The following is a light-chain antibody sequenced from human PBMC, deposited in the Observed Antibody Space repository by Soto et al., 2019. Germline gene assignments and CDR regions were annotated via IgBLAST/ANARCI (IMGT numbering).Light chain of an antibody. CDR2: DAS. CDR1: QSVSYY. V-gene: IGKV3-11*01. J-gene: IGKJ4*01. Sequence: IVLTQSPATLSLSPGDRATLSCRASQSVSYYLAWYQQKPGQAPRLLIYDASNRATGVPARFSGSGSGTDFTLTISTLEPEDSAVYYCQQRSNWPRFTFGGGTKVEIK. CDR3: QQRSNWPRFT.